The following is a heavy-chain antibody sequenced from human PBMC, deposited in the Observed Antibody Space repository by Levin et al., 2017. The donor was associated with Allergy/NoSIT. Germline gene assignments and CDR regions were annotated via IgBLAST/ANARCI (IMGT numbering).Heavy chain of an antibody. V-gene: IGHV1-69*13. J-gene: IGHJ5*02. CDR3: AREYGGHFFDP. CDR2: IIPMFGTI. Sequence: EASVKVSCKASGGAFRTYTINWVRQAPGQGLEWMGMIIPMFGTINHAQKFLDRVAISADESTSTAYMELNSLTSDDTAVYYCAREYGGHFFDPWGQGTLVTVSS. D-gene: IGHD3-10*01. CDR1: GGAFRTYT.